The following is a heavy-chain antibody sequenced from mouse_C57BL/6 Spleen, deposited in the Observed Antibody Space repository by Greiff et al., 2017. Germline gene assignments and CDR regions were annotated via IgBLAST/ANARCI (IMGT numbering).Heavy chain of an antibody. CDR3: ARRDDGYYVNYAMDY. Sequence: EVQLQQSGPELVKPGASVKISCKASGYTFTDYYMNWVKQSHGKSLEWIGDINPNNGGTSYNQKFKGKATLTVDKSSSTAYMELRSLTSEDSAVYYCARRDDGYYVNYAMDYWGQGTSVTVSS. V-gene: IGHV1-26*01. J-gene: IGHJ4*01. CDR2: INPNNGGT. D-gene: IGHD2-3*01. CDR1: GYTFTDYY.